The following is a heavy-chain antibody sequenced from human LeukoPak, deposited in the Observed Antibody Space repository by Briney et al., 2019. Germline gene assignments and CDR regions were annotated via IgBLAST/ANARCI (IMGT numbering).Heavy chain of an antibody. J-gene: IGHJ4*02. Sequence: PGGSLRLSCAASGFTFDDYAMHWVRQAPGKGLEWVSGISWNSGSIGYADSVKGRFTISRDNAKNSLYLQMNSLRAEDTALYYCAKGSTTYYDILTGYSHWGQGTLVTVSS. D-gene: IGHD3-9*01. V-gene: IGHV3-9*01. CDR2: ISWNSGSI. CDR3: AKGSTTYYDILTGYSH. CDR1: GFTFDDYA.